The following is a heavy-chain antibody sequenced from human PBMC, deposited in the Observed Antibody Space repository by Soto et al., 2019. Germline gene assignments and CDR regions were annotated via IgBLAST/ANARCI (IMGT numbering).Heavy chain of an antibody. V-gene: IGHV5-10-1*01. J-gene: IGHJ6*02. D-gene: IGHD6-13*01. CDR2: IDPSDSYT. CDR1: GYSFTSYW. CDR3: ATYGAAAGNYYYYGMDV. Sequence: RGESLKISCKGSGYSFTSYWISWVRQMPGKGLEWMGRIDPSDSYTNYSPSFQGHVTISADKSISTAYLQWSSLKASDTAMYYCATYGAAAGNYYYYGMDVWGQGTTVTVSS.